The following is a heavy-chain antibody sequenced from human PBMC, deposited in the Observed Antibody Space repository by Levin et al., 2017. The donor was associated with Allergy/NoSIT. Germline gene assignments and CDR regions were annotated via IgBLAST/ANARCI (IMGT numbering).Heavy chain of an antibody. J-gene: IGHJ4*02. CDR2: IDWSGRST. CDR1: GFSFDDSG. D-gene: IGHD4-17*01. CDR3: ARVSSSGAYVSG. Sequence: PGGSLRLSCAASGFSFDDSGMSWVRQAPGKGLEWVSGIDWSGRSTGYAGSVKGRFTISRDNAKNSLYLQITSLRAEDPALYYCARVSSSGAYVSGWGRGTLVTVSS. V-gene: IGHV3-20*04.